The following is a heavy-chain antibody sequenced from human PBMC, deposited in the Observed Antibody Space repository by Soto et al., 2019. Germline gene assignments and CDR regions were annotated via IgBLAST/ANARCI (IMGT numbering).Heavy chain of an antibody. D-gene: IGHD3-22*01. CDR2: IYYSGST. J-gene: IGHJ6*02. Sequence: SSETLSLTCTVSGGSVSSGSYYWSWIRQPPGKGLEWIGYIYYSGSTNYNPSLKSRVTISVDTSKNQFSLKLSSVTAADTAVYYCARGGDSSGYLLYYYYGMDVWGQGTTVT. CDR3: ARGGDSSGYLLYYYYGMDV. V-gene: IGHV4-61*01. CDR1: GGSVSSGSYY.